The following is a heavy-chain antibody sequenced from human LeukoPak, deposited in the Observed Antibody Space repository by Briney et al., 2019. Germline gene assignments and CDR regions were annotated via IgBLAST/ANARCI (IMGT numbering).Heavy chain of an antibody. CDR1: GFTFSNFA. Sequence: PGGSLRLSCAAPGFTFSNFAVSWVRQAPGKGLEWVSSISSGSTYIYYADSLKGRFTISRDNAKNSLYLQMNSLRAEDTAVYYCARGTLDCGSGSYCPRAFDYWGQGTLVTVSS. D-gene: IGHD3-10*01. J-gene: IGHJ4*02. CDR2: ISSGSTYI. V-gene: IGHV3-21*01. CDR3: ARGTLDCGSGSYCPRAFDY.